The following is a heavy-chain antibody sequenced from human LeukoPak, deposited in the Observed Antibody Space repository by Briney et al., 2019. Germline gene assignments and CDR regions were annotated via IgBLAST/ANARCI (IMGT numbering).Heavy chain of an antibody. CDR1: GYTFTSYA. Sequence: GASVKVSCKASGYTFTSYAMHWVRQAPGQRLEWMGWINAGNGNTKYSQKFQGRVTITRDTSASTAYMELSSLRSGDTAVYYCARAKEPIQSYYYYMDVWGKGTTVTVSS. CDR3: ARAKEPIQSYYYYMDV. CDR2: INAGNGNT. V-gene: IGHV1-3*01. J-gene: IGHJ6*03.